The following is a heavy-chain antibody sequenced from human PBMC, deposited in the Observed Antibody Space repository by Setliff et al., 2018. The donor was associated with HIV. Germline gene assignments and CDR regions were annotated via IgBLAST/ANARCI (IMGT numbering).Heavy chain of an antibody. CDR3: ARGGEGLAN. CDR2: IVSILGIA. CDR1: GGNITNSA. J-gene: IGHJ4*02. V-gene: IGHV1-69*10. Sequence: SVKVSCKASGGNITNSAIGRVRQAPGQGLEWMGAIVSILGIANSAQKFQGRVTITTDESTNTVYMELRSLTSEDTAVYYCARGGEGLANWGQGTLVTVSS. D-gene: IGHD3-16*01.